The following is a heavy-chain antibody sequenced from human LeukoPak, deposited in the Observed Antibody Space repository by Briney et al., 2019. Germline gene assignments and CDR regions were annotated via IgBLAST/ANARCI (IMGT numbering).Heavy chain of an antibody. CDR3: ARPLYSYGYDLSY. Sequence: GGSLRLSCAASGFTFSTSTYNMNWARQPPGKGLEWVSSISSGSSYIYYADSVKGRFTISRDNAKNSLYLHMNSLRVEDTAVYYCARPLYSYGYDLSYWGQGTLVTVSS. V-gene: IGHV3-21*01. D-gene: IGHD5-18*01. CDR1: GFTFSTSTYN. J-gene: IGHJ4*02. CDR2: ISSGSSYI.